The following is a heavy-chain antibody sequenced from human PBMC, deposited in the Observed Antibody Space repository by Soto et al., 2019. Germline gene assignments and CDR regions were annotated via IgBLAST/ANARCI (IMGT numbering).Heavy chain of an antibody. V-gene: IGHV3-11*05. CDR2: ISSSSSYT. Sequence: QVQLVESGGGLVKPGGSLRLSCAASGFTFSDYYMSWIRQAPGKGLEWVSYISSSSSYTNYADSVKGRFTISRDNAKNSLYLQMNSLRAEDTAVYYCARDCSSTSCYPGEGSGMDVWGQGTTVTVSS. J-gene: IGHJ6*02. D-gene: IGHD2-2*01. CDR1: GFTFSDYY. CDR3: ARDCSSTSCYPGEGSGMDV.